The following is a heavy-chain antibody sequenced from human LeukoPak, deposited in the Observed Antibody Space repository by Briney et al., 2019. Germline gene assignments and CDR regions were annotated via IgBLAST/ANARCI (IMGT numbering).Heavy chain of an antibody. V-gene: IGHV3-23*01. CDR3: AHTGVPMTTIDY. Sequence: PGGSLRLSCAASGFTFSSYAMSWVRQAPGKGLEWVSAISGSGGSTYYADSVKGRFTISRDSSKNTLYLQMNSLRAEDTAVYYCAHTGVPMTTIDYWGQGTLVTVSS. CDR1: GFTFSSYA. CDR2: ISGSGGST. D-gene: IGHD4-17*01. J-gene: IGHJ4*02.